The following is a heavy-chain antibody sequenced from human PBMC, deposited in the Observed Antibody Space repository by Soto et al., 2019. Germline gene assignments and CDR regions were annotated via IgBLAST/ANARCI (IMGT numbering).Heavy chain of an antibody. CDR3: ASDPSTLFGPEDDAFDI. CDR1: GGSISSGVYY. D-gene: IGHD3-3*01. J-gene: IGHJ3*02. V-gene: IGHV4-31*02. Sequence: LCGGSISSGVYYWSWIRQHPGKGLEWIGYIYYSGSTYYNPSLKSRVTISVDTSKNQFSLKLSSVTAADTAVYYCASDPSTLFGPEDDAFDIWGHGTMVTVSA. CDR2: IYYSGST.